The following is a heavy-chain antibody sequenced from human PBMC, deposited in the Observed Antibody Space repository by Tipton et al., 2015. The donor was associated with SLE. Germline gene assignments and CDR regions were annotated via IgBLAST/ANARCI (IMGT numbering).Heavy chain of an antibody. D-gene: IGHD1-26*01. V-gene: IGHV3-9*01. CDR3: AKDRGPWDIGVFNS. Sequence: SLRLSCAASGFTFDDYAMHWVRQAPGKGLEWVSSISWNSEKIDFADSVKGRFTVPRDNAMNSLYLQMDSLRADDTAFYYCAKDRGPWDIGVFNSWGQGTLVIVSP. CDR2: ISWNSEKI. CDR1: GFTFDDYA. J-gene: IGHJ5*01.